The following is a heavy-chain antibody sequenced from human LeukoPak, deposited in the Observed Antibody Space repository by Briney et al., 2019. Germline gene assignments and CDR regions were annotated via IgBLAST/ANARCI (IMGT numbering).Heavy chain of an antibody. J-gene: IGHJ4*02. CDR1: GLSFSSSTIN. Sequence: SETLSLTCAASGLSFSSSTINWGWVRQPPGKGLEWIGTIFYSGSTYYNPSLESRVTISVDKYKNQFSLMMRSVTASDTAVYYCSRPASWVTANTWDWGQGTLVTVSS. V-gene: IGHV4-39*01. D-gene: IGHD4-17*01. CDR3: SRPASWVTANTWD. CDR2: IFYSGST.